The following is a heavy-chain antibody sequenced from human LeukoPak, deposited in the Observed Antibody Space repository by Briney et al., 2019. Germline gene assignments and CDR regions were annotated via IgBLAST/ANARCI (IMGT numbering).Heavy chain of an antibody. J-gene: IGHJ4*02. CDR1: GFTFSSYA. V-gene: IGHV3-23*01. CDR3: AKVLQADIVVVPAAILDY. CDR2: TSGSGGST. Sequence: GGSLRLSCAASGFTFSSYAMSWVRQAPGKGLEWVSATSGSGGSTYYADSVKGRFTISRDNSKNTLYLQMNSLRAEDTAVYYCAKVLQADIVVVPAAILDYWGQGTLVTVSS. D-gene: IGHD2-2*02.